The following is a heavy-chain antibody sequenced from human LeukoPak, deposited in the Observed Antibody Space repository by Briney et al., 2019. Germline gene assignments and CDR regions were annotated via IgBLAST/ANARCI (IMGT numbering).Heavy chain of an antibody. D-gene: IGHD3-3*01. CDR1: GFTFSSYW. CDR2: IKQDGSEK. V-gene: IGHV3-7*01. J-gene: IGHJ4*02. CDR3: ARCATPFWSGYRGKYYFDY. Sequence: GGSLRLSCAASGFTFSSYWMSWVRQAPGKGLEWVANIKQDGSEKYYVDSVKGRFTISRDNAKNSLYLQMNSLRAEDTAVYYCARCATPFWSGYRGKYYFDYWGQGTLVTVSS.